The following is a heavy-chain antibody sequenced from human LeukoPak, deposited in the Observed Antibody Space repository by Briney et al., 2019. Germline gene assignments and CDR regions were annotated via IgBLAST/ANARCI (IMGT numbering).Heavy chain of an antibody. V-gene: IGHV4-59*01. D-gene: IGHD4-17*01. CDR2: IYYSGST. CDR3: ARDPDLDYGDYGYAFDI. CDR1: GASFTNYY. J-gene: IGHJ3*02. Sequence: PSETLSLTCTVSGASFTNYYWSWVRQPPGEGLEWIGYIYYSGSTNYNPSLKSRVTISVDTSKNQFSLKLSSVTAADTAVYYCARDPDLDYGDYGYAFDIWGQGTMVTVSS.